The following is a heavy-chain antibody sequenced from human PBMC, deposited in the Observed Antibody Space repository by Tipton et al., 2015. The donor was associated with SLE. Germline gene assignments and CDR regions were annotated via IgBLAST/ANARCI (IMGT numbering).Heavy chain of an antibody. Sequence: TLSLTCIVSGDSISSSSYYWGWIRQPPGKGLEWVGTVYYTGNTFYNPSLKSRVTISVDTSKNQFSLNLSSVTAADTAVYYCARDHRGEGHYYFYMDVWGKGTTVTVSS. J-gene: IGHJ6*03. D-gene: IGHD3-10*01. V-gene: IGHV4-39*07. CDR2: VYYTGNT. CDR3: ARDHRGEGHYYFYMDV. CDR1: GDSISSSSYY.